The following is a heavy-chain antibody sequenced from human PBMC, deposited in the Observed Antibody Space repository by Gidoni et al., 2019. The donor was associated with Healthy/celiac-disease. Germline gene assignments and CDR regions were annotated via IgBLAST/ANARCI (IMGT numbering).Heavy chain of an antibody. CDR2: ISGIGCNT. D-gene: IGHD3-10*02. CDR1: GFTFSSFS. V-gene: IGHV3-23*01. CDR3: ARDITTLGWFDP. Sequence: EVQLLESGGGLVQPGGSLRLSCAASGFTFSSFSMSWVRQDPGKGLEWGSAISGIGCNTYYADSVKGRFTNSTDNSKNTLYLQMNSLRAEDTAVYYCARDITTLGWFDPWGQGTLVTVSS. J-gene: IGHJ5*02.